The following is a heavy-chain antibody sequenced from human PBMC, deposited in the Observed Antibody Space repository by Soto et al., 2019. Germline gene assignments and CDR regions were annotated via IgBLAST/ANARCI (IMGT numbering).Heavy chain of an antibody. CDR1: GYTFTTYG. D-gene: IGHD1-1*01. Sequence: ASVKVSCKASGYTFTTYGISWVRQAPGQGLEWMGWISPYNGTTKYAEKFQGEMTMTTDTATSTAYMDLRSLRSDDTAVYYCARDGERDTGLNFYYYLHCIDAWGQGTRITVSS. V-gene: IGHV1-18*04. CDR3: ARDGERDTGLNFYYYLHCIDA. J-gene: IGHJ6*02. CDR2: ISPYNGTT.